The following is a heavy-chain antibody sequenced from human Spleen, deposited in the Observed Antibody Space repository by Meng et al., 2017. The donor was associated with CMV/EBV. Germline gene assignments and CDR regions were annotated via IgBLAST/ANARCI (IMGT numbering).Heavy chain of an antibody. CDR2: ISYDGSNH. Sequence: GESLKISCAASGFTFSSYSIHWVRQAPGKGLEWVALISYDGSNHYYADSAKGRFTISRDNSQNTLYLQMNGLRTEDTAVYYCARAFYDREQGAFDIWGQGTMVTVSS. CDR3: ARAFYDREQGAFDI. V-gene: IGHV3-30*04. CDR1: GFTFSSYS. J-gene: IGHJ3*02. D-gene: IGHD3-22*01.